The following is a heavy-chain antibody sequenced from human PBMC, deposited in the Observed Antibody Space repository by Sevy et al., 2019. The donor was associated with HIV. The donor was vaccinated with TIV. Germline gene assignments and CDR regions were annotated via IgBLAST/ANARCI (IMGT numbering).Heavy chain of an antibody. D-gene: IGHD1-1*01. V-gene: IGHV3-49*04. Sequence: GGSLRLSCTTSGFTFGDYAMNWVRQAPGKGLEWVAFLKSKADGGTVDHAAPGKGRFTISGDDSKSIAYLQMNDLTTEDTGVYYCTRWKGLQSIFDYWGQGALVTVSS. CDR2: LKSKADGGTV. CDR3: TRWKGLQSIFDY. J-gene: IGHJ4*02. CDR1: GFTFGDYA.